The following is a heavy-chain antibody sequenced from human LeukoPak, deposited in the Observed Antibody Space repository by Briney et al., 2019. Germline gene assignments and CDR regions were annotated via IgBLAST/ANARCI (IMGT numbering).Heavy chain of an antibody. CDR2: INPNSGGT. CDR3: ARDPGYYHSSPFDY. CDR1: GYTFTGYY. V-gene: IGHV1-2*02. D-gene: IGHD3-22*01. Sequence: ASVKVSCKASGYTFTGYYMHWVRQAPGQGLEWMGWINPNSGGTNYAQKFQGRVTMTRDTSISTAYMELSRLRSDDTAVYYCARDPGYYHSSPFDYWGQGTLVTVSS. J-gene: IGHJ4*02.